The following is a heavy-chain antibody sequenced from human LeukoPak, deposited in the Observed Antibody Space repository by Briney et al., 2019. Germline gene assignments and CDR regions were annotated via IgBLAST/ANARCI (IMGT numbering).Heavy chain of an antibody. CDR2: INPNSGGT. D-gene: IGHD6-13*01. CDR3: ARELYSSSKNWFDP. J-gene: IGHJ5*02. V-gene: IGHV1/OR15-1*04. CDR1: GYIFTDYY. Sequence: ASVKVSCKASGYIFTDYYMHWVRQAPGQELGWMGRINPNSGGTNYAQKFQGRVTMTRDTSISTAYMELSRLRSDDTAVYYCARELYSSSKNWFDPWGQGTLVTVSS.